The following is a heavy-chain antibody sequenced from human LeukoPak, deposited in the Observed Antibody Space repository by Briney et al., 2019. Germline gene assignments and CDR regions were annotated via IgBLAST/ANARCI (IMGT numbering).Heavy chain of an antibody. D-gene: IGHD2-15*01. CDR1: GYSFTSYW. J-gene: IGHJ6*03. CDR3: ARSVHCSGGSCYYYYMDV. Sequence: GESLKISCKGSGYSFTSYWIGWVRQMPGKGLEWMGIIYPGESDTRYSPSFQGQVTISADKSISTAYLQLSSLKASDTAMYYCARSVHCSGGSCYYYYMDVWGKGTTVTVSS. V-gene: IGHV5-51*01. CDR2: IYPGESDT.